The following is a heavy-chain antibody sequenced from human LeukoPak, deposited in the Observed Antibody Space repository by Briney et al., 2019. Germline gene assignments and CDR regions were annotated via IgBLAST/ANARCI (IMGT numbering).Heavy chain of an antibody. J-gene: IGHJ3*02. D-gene: IGHD1-26*01. Sequence: GGSLRLSCVGSGFTFSSYWMNWVRQAPGRGLEWVANINQDGSARYYVDSVKGRFTISRDNAKNSVYLQMNSLRAEDTAVYFCARLILWETSNAFDIWGQGTMVTVSS. CDR3: ARLILWETSNAFDI. CDR1: GFTFSSYW. CDR2: INQDGSAR. V-gene: IGHV3-7*03.